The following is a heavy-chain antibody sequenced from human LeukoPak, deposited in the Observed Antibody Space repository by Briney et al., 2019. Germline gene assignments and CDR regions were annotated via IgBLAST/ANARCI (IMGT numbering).Heavy chain of an antibody. J-gene: IGHJ3*02. CDR2: IYPGDSDT. CDR3: AVLRITTFGVVSNDAFDI. Sequence: GESLKISCKGSGYSFTSYWIGWVRQMPGKGLEWMGIIYPGDSDTRYSPSFQGQVTISADKSISTAYLQWSSLKASDTAMYYCAVLRITTFGVVSNDAFDIWGQGTMVTVSS. CDR1: GYSFTSYW. V-gene: IGHV5-51*01. D-gene: IGHD3-3*01.